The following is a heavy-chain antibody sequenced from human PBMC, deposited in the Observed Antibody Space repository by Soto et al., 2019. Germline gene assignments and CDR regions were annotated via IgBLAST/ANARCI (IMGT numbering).Heavy chain of an antibody. CDR3: ARGGRQWLVTSDFNY. D-gene: IGHD6-19*01. CDR1: GFTFSDYA. J-gene: IGHJ4*02. V-gene: IGHV3-30*03. Sequence: VQLVESGGGVVQPGRSLRLSCAASGFTFSDYAMHWVRQAPGKGLEWVAVVSHDGRNTHYADSVKGRFTISRDSSKNAVSLEMTSLRAEDTAVYYCARGGRQWLVTSDFNYWGQGALVTVSS. CDR2: VSHDGRNT.